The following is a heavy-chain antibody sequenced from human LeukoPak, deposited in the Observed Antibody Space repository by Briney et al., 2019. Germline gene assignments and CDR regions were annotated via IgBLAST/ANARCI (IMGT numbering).Heavy chain of an antibody. D-gene: IGHD3-22*01. J-gene: IGHJ4*02. CDR3: ARTPYYYDSRPRSV. Sequence: ASVKVSCKASGYTFTGYYMHWVRQAPGQGLEWMGWINPNSGGTNYAQKFQGRVTMTRDTSISTAYMELSRLRSDDTAVYYCARTPYYYDSRPRSVWGQGTLVTVSS. CDR1: GYTFTGYY. CDR2: INPNSGGT. V-gene: IGHV1-2*02.